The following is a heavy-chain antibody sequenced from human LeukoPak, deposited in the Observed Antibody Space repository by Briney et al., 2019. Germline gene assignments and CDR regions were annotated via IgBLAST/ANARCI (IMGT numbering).Heavy chain of an antibody. CDR2: IYYSGST. CDR1: GGSISSYY. D-gene: IGHD6-13*01. V-gene: IGHV4-59*01. J-gene: IGHJ4*02. CDR3: AIGTYSSDY. Sequence: PLETLSLTCTVSGGSISSYYWSWIRQPPGEGLEWIGYIYYSGSTNYNPSLKSRVTISVDTSKNQFSLKLSSVTAADTAVYYCAIGTYSSDYWGQGTLVTVSS.